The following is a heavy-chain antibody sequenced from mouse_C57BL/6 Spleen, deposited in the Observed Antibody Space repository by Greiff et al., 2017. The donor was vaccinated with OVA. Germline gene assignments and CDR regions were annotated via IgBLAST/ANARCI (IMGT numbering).Heavy chain of an antibody. V-gene: IGHV5-17*01. CDR3: ARRYYYGSSYAMDY. CDR1: GFTFSDYG. D-gene: IGHD1-1*01. J-gene: IGHJ4*01. Sequence: EVKVVESGGGLVKPGGFLKLSCAASGFTFSDYGMHWVRQAPEKGLEWVAYISSGSSTIYYADTVKGRFTISRDNAKNTLFLQMTSLRSEDTAMYYCARRYYYGSSYAMDYWGQGTSVTVSS. CDR2: ISSGSSTI.